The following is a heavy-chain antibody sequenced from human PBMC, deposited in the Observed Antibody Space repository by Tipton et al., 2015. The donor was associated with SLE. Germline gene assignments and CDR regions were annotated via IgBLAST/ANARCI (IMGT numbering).Heavy chain of an antibody. CDR1: GGSINTYY. J-gene: IGHJ3*02. CDR3: ARDSRTTAAAFDI. CDR2: IYYSGST. V-gene: IGHV4-59*12. D-gene: IGHD1-7*01. Sequence: TLSLTCTVSGGSINTYYWSWIRQPPGKGLEWIGYIYYSGSTNYNPSLKSRVTISVDTSKNQFSLKLSSVTAADTAVYYCARDSRTTAAAFDIWGQGTMVTVSS.